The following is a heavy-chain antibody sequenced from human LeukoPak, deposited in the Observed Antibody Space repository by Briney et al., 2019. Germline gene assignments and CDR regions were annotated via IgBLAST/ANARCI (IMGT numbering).Heavy chain of an antibody. CDR2: IYGSSRT. D-gene: IGHD3-3*01. Sequence: GGSLRLSCAGSGFIVSSNYMSWVRQAAGKGLEWVSVIYGSSRTYYADSVKGRFTISRDNSKNTLYLQMNSLRAEDTAVYYCAKDRNRYDFWSGYYLGYWGQGTLVTVSS. CDR3: AKDRNRYDFWSGYYLGY. J-gene: IGHJ4*02. CDR1: GFIVSSNY. V-gene: IGHV3-66*03.